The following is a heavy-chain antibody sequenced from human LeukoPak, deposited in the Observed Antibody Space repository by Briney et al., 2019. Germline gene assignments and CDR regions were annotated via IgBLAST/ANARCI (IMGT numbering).Heavy chain of an antibody. D-gene: IGHD4/OR15-4a*01. V-gene: IGHV3-53*01. CDR3: ARVNQLLTIDY. J-gene: IGHJ4*02. CDR2: IYSGGST. CDR1: GFTVSDNY. Sequence: GGSLRLSCAASGFTVSDNYMSCVRQAPWKGLEWVSVIYSGGSTYYSDSVKGRFTISRDNSKNTLYLQMNSLRAEDTAVYYCARVNQLLTIDYWGQGTLVTVSS.